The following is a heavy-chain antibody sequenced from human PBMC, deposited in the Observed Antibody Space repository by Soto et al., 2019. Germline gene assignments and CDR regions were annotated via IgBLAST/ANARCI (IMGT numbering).Heavy chain of an antibody. CDR3: AKDLDIVVVVAATSRYYGMDV. Sequence: PGGSLRLSCAASVFTCSTYGVHWVRQAPVKGLEWVAVILYDGSNKYYADSVKGRFTISRDNSKNTLYLQMNSLRAEDTAVYYCAKDLDIVVVVAATSRYYGMDVWG. D-gene: IGHD2-15*01. V-gene: IGHV3-30*18. J-gene: IGHJ6*01. CDR2: ILYDGSNK. CDR1: VFTCSTYG.